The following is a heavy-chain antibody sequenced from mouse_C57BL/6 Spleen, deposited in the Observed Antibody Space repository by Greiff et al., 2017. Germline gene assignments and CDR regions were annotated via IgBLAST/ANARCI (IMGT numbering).Heavy chain of an antibody. CDR2: INPNNGGT. Sequence: EVQLQQSGPELVKPGASVKMSCKASGYTFTDYNMHWVKQSHGKSLEWIGYINPNNGGTSYNQKFKGKATLTVNKSSSTAYMELRSLTSEDSAVYYCARKGYYYGSSTYAMDYWGQGTSVTVSS. CDR3: ARKGYYYGSSTYAMDY. CDR1: GYTFTDYN. V-gene: IGHV1-22*01. J-gene: IGHJ4*01. D-gene: IGHD1-1*01.